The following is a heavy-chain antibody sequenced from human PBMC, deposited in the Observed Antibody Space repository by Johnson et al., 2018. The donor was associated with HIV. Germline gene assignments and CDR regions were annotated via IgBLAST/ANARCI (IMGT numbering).Heavy chain of an antibody. Sequence: VQLVESGGGLVKPGGSLRLSCATSGFSFSAYAMTWVRQGAGKGLEWVAVISYDGSNKYYAASVKGRFTISRDNSKNTLYLQMNSMRAEDTAVYYCRYYYDSSGDAFDIWGQGTMVTVSS. V-gene: IGHV3-30*04. CDR2: ISYDGSNK. CDR1: GFSFSAYA. CDR3: RYYYDSSGDAFDI. J-gene: IGHJ3*02. D-gene: IGHD3-22*01.